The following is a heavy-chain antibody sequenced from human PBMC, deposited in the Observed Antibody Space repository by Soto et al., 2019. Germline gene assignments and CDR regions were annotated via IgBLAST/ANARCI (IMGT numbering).Heavy chain of an antibody. CDR1: GFSLSSSGVG. CDR2: IHWDDDK. CDR3: AHNEYSCDAAYFDY. D-gene: IGHD5-12*01. V-gene: IGHV2-5*02. Sequence: QITLKESGATLVKPTQTLTLTCTFSGFSLSSSGVGVAWIRQPPGKALAWLALIHWDDDKRYSPSLESRLTITKHTSKNQVVLTVTNMDPVDTATYYCAHNEYSCDAAYFDYWGQATLDTVSS. J-gene: IGHJ4*02.